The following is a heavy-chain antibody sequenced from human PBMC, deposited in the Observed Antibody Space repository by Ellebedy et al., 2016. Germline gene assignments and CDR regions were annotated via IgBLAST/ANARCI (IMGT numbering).Heavy chain of an antibody. CDR2: INPSGNST. V-gene: IGHV1-46*01. CDR3: ASSYGSGVYYGMDV. J-gene: IGHJ6*02. D-gene: IGHD3-10*01. CDR1: GYTFTSYY. Sequence: GGSLRLSCAASGYTFTSYYMHWVRQAPGHGLEWMGIINPSGNSTSYAQKFQGRVTMTSDTSTSTVYIELSSLRSEETAVYSCASSYGSGVYYGMDVWGQGTNVTVSS.